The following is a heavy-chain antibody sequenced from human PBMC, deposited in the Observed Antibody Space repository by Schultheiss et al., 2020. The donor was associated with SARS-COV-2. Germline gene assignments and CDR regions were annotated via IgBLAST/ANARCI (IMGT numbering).Heavy chain of an antibody. CDR1: GFTFSNYW. J-gene: IGHJ4*02. Sequence: GESLKISCAASGFTFSNYWMYWVRQGPGKGLEWVSRINSGGSATTYADSVKGRFTISRDNAKNTLYLQMNSLSAEDTAVYYCARDLLPAAGAPDYWGQGTLVTVSS. D-gene: IGHD6-13*01. V-gene: IGHV3-74*01. CDR3: ARDLLPAAGAPDY. CDR2: INSGGSAT.